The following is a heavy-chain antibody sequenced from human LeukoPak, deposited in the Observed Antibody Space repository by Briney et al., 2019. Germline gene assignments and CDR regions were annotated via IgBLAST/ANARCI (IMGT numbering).Heavy chain of an antibody. CDR3: AKFYRPTRGACDY. D-gene: IGHD1-26*01. CDR1: GFTFGSYA. V-gene: IGHV3-23*01. Sequence: ESGGSLRLSCAASGFTFGSYAMSWVRQAPGKGLEWVSTISGSGGSPYYADSVKGRFTISRDNSKNTLYLQMNSLRAEDTAIYYCAKFYRPTRGACDYWGQGTLVTVPS. CDR2: ISGSGGSP. J-gene: IGHJ4*02.